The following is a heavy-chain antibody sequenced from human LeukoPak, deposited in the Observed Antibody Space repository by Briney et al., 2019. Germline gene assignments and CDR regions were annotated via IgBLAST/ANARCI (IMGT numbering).Heavy chain of an antibody. CDR1: GFTFSTYS. D-gene: IGHD6-13*01. V-gene: IGHV3-21*06. CDR3: ARVAEAAAFDS. Sequence: GGSLRLSCAASGFTFSTYSMNWVRQAPGKGLEWVSSISSNSRHIYYSDSMRGRFTISRDNAKNSLYLQMNSLKPEDTAVYYCARVAEAAAFDSWGQGTLVTVSS. J-gene: IGHJ4*02. CDR2: ISSNSRHI.